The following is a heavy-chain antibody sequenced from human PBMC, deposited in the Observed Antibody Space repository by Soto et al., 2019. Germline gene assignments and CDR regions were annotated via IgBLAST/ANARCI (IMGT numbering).Heavy chain of an antibody. CDR3: VRDSHGDY. J-gene: IGHJ4*02. CDR2: IDHDGTT. V-gene: IGHV3-74*01. CDR1: GFTFSNYW. Sequence: EVQLVESGGGLVQPGGSLRLSCAGSGFTFSNYWMHWVRQAPGKGLEWVSRIDHDGTTDYADSVRGRFTISRDNAENTRYLQMNRLRPEDTAVDYCVRDSHGDYWGQGTLVTVSS.